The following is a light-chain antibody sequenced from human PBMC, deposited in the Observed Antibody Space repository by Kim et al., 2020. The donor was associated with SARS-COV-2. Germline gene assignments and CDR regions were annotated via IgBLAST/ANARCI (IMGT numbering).Light chain of an antibody. V-gene: IGLV1-44*01. J-gene: IGLJ2*01. CDR1: SSNIGSNT. Sequence: QPVLTQPPSASGTPGQRVTISCSGSSSNIGSNTVNWYQQLPGTAPKLLIYSNNQRPSGVPDRFSGSKSGTSASLAISGLQSEDEADYYCAAWDDSLNGPYVVSGGGTQLTVL. CDR2: SNN. CDR3: AAWDDSLNGPYVV.